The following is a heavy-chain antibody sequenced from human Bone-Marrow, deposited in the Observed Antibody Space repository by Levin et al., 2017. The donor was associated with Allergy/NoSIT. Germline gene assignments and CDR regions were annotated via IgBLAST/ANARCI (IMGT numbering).Heavy chain of an antibody. Sequence: GGSLRLSCAASGFTFSSYALTWVRQAPGKGLEWVATISGNTANTYYADSVKGRFTISRDNSKNIVYLQMNSLRAEDTAVYYCAKRIGSSWSCFDYWGQGTLVTVSS. J-gene: IGHJ4*02. V-gene: IGHV3-23*01. CDR3: AKRIGSSWSCFDY. CDR2: ISGNTANT. D-gene: IGHD6-13*01. CDR1: GFTFSSYA.